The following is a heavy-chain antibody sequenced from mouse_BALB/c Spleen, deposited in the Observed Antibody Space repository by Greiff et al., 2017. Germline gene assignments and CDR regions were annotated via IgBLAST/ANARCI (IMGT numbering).Heavy chain of an antibody. CDR3: ARFYDYDGGFAY. CDR1: GFTFSSFG. CDR2: ISSGSSTI. J-gene: IGHJ3*01. D-gene: IGHD2-4*01. Sequence: EVKLVASGGGLVQPGGSRKLSCAASGFTFSSFGMHWVRQAPEKGLEWVAYISSGSSTIYYADTVKGRFTISRDNPKNTLFLQMTSLRSEDTAMYYCARFYDYDGGFAYWGQGTLVTVSA. V-gene: IGHV5-17*02.